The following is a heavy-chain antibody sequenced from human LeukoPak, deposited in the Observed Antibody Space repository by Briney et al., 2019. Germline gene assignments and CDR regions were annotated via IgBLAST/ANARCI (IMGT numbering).Heavy chain of an antibody. J-gene: IGHJ4*02. V-gene: IGHV1-69*04. Sequence: ASVKVSCKASGGTFSSYAISWVRQAPGQGLEWMGRIIPILGMANYAQKFQGRVTITADKSTSTAYMELSSLRSEDTAVYYCARDPQLRFLEWLPKDFDYWGQGTLVTVSS. CDR1: GGTFSSYA. CDR2: IIPILGMA. CDR3: ARDPQLRFLEWLPKDFDY. D-gene: IGHD3-3*01.